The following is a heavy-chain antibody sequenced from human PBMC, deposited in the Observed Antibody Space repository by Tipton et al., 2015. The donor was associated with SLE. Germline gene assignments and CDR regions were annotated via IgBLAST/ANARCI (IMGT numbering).Heavy chain of an antibody. V-gene: IGHV3-21*01. J-gene: IGHJ4*02. CDR3: ARGYYGSGSSGY. CDR2: ISSSSSYI. D-gene: IGHD3-10*01. Sequence: SLRLSCAASGFTFSSYSMNWVRQAPGKGLEWVSSISSSSSYIYYADSGKGRFTISRDNAKNSLYLQMNSLRAEDTAVYYCARGYYGSGSSGYWGQGTLVTVSS. CDR1: GFTFSSYS.